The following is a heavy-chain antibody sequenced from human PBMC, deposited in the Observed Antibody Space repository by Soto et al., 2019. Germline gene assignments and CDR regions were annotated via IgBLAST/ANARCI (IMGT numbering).Heavy chain of an antibody. CDR3: ARLRSGDYINKPLPYYHYGMYV. J-gene: IGHJ6*02. Sequence: GESLKTSCKGSGYSFTSYWIGWVRQMPGKGLEWMGIIYPGDSDTRYSPSFQGQVTISADKSISTAYLQWSSLKASDTAMYYCARLRSGDYINKPLPYYHYGMYVWGQGTTVPVSS. V-gene: IGHV5-51*01. CDR2: IYPGDSDT. CDR1: GYSFTSYW. D-gene: IGHD4-4*01.